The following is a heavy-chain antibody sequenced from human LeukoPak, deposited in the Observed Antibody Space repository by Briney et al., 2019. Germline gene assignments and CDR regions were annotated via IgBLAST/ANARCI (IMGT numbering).Heavy chain of an antibody. J-gene: IGHJ4*02. CDR2: INYSGST. CDR1: GGSIASAGYY. CDR3: ARGNSDGKREDY. Sequence: SETLSLTCTVSGGSIASAGYYWSWIRQHPGKGLEWIGYINYSGSTYYNPSLKSRVTISGDTSKNQFSLKLSSVTAADTAVYYCARGNSDGKREDYWGPGTLLTVSS. D-gene: IGHD2-15*01. V-gene: IGHV4-31*03.